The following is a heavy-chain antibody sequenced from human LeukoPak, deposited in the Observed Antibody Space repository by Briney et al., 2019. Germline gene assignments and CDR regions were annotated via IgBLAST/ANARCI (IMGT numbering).Heavy chain of an antibody. J-gene: IGHJ5*02. V-gene: IGHV3-23*01. Sequence: GGSLRLSCAASGFTFSSYAMSWVRQAPGKGLEWVSAIGGSGGSTYYADSVKGRFTISRDNSKNTLYLQMNSLRAEDTAVYYCAKGGYNWNFSSWGQGTLVTVSS. CDR1: GFTFSSYA. D-gene: IGHD1-7*01. CDR3: AKGGYNWNFSS. CDR2: IGGSGGST.